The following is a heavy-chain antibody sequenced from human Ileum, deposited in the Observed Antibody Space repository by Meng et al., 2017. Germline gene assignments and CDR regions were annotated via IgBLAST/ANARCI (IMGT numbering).Heavy chain of an antibody. CDR2: TYNKSKWYN. CDR3: ARGWAAAGFDY. V-gene: IGHV6-1*01. Sequence: QGQVQQAGPGMVNPSHTLSLTWPISGARVSGNSGAWNWIRQSPSRGLECLGRTYNKSKWYNEYAESVKSRITISPDTSKNQFSLQLNSVTPEDTAVYYCARGWAAAGFDYWGQGTLVTVSS. D-gene: IGHD6-13*01. J-gene: IGHJ4*02. CDR1: GARVSGNSGA.